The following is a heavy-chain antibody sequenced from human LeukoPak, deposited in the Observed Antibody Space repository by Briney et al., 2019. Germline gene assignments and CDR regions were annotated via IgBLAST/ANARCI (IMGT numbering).Heavy chain of an antibody. V-gene: IGHV4-4*07. Sequence: SETLSLTCTVSGGSISSYYWSWIRQPAGKGLEWIGRIYTSGSTNYNPSLKSRVTMSVDTSKNQFSLKLSSDTAADTAVYYCARGLYYDSRGWFDPWGQGTQVAVSS. CDR3: ARGLYYDSRGWFDP. D-gene: IGHD3-22*01. CDR2: IYTSGST. CDR1: GGSISSYY. J-gene: IGHJ5*02.